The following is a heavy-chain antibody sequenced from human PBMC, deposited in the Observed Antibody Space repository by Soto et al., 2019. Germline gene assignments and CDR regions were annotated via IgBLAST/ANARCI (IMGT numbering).Heavy chain of an antibody. V-gene: IGHV4-4*02. CDR1: GGSISSSNW. J-gene: IGHJ6*02. CDR2: IYHSGST. D-gene: IGHD3-3*01. Sequence: SETLSLTCAVSGGSISSSNWWSWVRQPPGKGLEWIGEIYHSGSTNYNPPLKSRVTISVDKSKNQFSLKLSSVTAADTAVYYCARDRPTIFGVVPLYYYGMDVWGQGTTVTVSS. CDR3: ARDRPTIFGVVPLYYYGMDV.